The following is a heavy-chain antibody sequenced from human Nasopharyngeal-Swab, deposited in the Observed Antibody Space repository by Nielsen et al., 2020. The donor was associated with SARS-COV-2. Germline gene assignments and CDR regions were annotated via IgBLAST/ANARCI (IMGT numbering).Heavy chain of an antibody. CDR2: ISSSSTI. V-gene: IGHV3-69-1*01. Sequence: VRQMPGKGLEWVSYISSSSTIYYADSVKGRFTISRDNAKNSLYLQMNSLRAEDTAVYYCARTGYDFWSGYYPGYYYYGMDVWGQGTTVTVSS. J-gene: IGHJ6*02. CDR3: ARTGYDFWSGYYPGYYYYGMDV. D-gene: IGHD3-3*01.